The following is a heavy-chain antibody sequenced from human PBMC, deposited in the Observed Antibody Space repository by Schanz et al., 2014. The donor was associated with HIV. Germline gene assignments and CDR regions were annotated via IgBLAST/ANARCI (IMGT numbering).Heavy chain of an antibody. J-gene: IGHJ6*02. CDR2: MNPKSGNT. CDR1: GYTFTSYD. CDR3: ASDLSVYSSSSSV. D-gene: IGHD6-13*01. V-gene: IGHV1-8*01. Sequence: QVQLVQSGAEVKKPGASVMVSCKASGYTFTSYDINWVRQVPGQGLEWMGWMNPKSGNTGYAHKFQGRVTMTRDTSISTAYMELSSLGSEDTAMYYCASDLSVYSSSSSVWGQGTTVTVSS.